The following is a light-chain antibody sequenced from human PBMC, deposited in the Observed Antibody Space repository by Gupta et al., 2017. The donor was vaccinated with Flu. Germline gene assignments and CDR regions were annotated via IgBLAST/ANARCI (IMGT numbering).Light chain of an antibody. J-gene: IGLJ2*01. V-gene: IGLV3-19*01. Sequence: GASLRHCYASLFPQTPGLAPVLTILAYNVRPSGIPDRFSCSSSGNPASLTITGAPSDAEADYYCNSRASTVTHPAVFGGGTQLTVL. CDR2: AYN. CDR1: SLRHCY. CDR3: NSRASTVTHPAV.